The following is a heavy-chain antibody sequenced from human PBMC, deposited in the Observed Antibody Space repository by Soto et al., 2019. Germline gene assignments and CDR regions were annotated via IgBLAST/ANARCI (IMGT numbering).Heavy chain of an antibody. CDR3: AKERMGAGVRGYFDY. V-gene: IGHV3-30*18. Sequence: QVQLVESGGGVVQPGRSLSLSCAASGFTFSSYGMHWVRQAPGKGLEWVAVIIYDGSTKYYADSVKGRFTIASDNSKCMLYLQMNSLRAEDTGVYYCAKERMGAGVRGYFDYWGQGSLVTVSS. CDR2: IIYDGSTK. J-gene: IGHJ4*02. CDR1: GFTFSSYG. D-gene: IGHD6-19*01.